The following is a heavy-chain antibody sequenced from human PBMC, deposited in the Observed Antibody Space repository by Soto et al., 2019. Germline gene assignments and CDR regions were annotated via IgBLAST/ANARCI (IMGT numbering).Heavy chain of an antibody. D-gene: IGHD6-25*01. CDR2: IDPSDSYT. J-gene: IGHJ6*02. CDR3: ASAAYYYYGMDV. CDR1: GYSFTSYW. Sequence: GESLKISCKGSGYSFTSYWISWVRQMPGKGLEWMGRIDPSDSYTNYSPSFQGHVTISADKSISTAYLQWSSLKASDTAMYYCASAAYYYYGMDVWGQGTTVTVSS. V-gene: IGHV5-10-1*01.